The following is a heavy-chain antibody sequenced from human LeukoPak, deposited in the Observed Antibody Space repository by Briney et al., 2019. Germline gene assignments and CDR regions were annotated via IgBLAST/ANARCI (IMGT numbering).Heavy chain of an antibody. CDR3: ARGRTSGYYYWFDP. J-gene: IGHJ5*02. V-gene: IGHV4-59*01. CDR1: GGSTSSYY. Sequence: ASETLSLTCTVSGGSTSSYYWSWIRQPPGKGLEWIGYIHYSGSTNYNPSLKSRATISLDTSKSQFSLKLSSVAAADTAVYYCARGRTSGYYYWFDPWGQGTLVTVSS. D-gene: IGHD3-22*01. CDR2: IHYSGST.